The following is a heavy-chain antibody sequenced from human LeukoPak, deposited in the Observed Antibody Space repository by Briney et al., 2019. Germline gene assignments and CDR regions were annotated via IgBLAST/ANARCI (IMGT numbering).Heavy chain of an antibody. Sequence: PVGSLRLSCAPSGFTFNSYAMNWVRHAPGEGLGWVSTICGGGGTTYYAHSVKGRFTISRDNSKNTLYLQMNSLRGEDTAVYYWAKGLRDGYNFDFDHGGQGTLVTVSS. V-gene: IGHV3-23*01. CDR1: GFTFNSYA. D-gene: IGHD5-24*01. CDR3: AKGLRDGYNFDFDH. J-gene: IGHJ4*02. CDR2: ICGGGGTT.